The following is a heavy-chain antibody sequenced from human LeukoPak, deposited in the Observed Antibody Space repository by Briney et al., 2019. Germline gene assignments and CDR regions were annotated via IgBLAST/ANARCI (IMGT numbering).Heavy chain of an antibody. Sequence: GGSLRLSCAASGFTFSSYSMNWVRQAPGKGLEWVSSISSSSSYIYYADSVKGRFTISRDNSKNTLYLQMNSLRAADTAVYYCASIVATINYWGQGTLVTVSS. CDR1: GFTFSSYS. CDR3: ASIVATINY. J-gene: IGHJ4*02. D-gene: IGHD5-12*01. CDR2: ISSSSSYI. V-gene: IGHV3-21*01.